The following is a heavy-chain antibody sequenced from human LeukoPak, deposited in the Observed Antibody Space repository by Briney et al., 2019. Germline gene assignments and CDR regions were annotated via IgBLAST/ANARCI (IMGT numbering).Heavy chain of an antibody. Sequence: PGGSLRLSCAASGFTFSSYSMNWVRQAPGKGLEWVAVISYDGSNKYYADSVKGRFTISRDNSKNTLYLQMNSLRAEDTAVYYCASGAYSSSWFNAEYFQHWGQGTLVTVSS. CDR2: ISYDGSNK. CDR1: GFTFSSYS. J-gene: IGHJ1*01. V-gene: IGHV3-30*03. D-gene: IGHD6-13*01. CDR3: ASGAYSSSWFNAEYFQH.